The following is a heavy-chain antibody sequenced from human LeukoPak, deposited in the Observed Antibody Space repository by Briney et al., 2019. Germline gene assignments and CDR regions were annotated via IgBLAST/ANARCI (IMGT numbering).Heavy chain of an antibody. J-gene: IGHJ4*02. V-gene: IGHV3-53*01. CDR1: GFIVSSNY. CDR3: ARVVSDTNGWYHFDY. Sequence: GGSLRLSCAASGFIVSSNYMGWVRQAPGKGLEWVSSTNSGGSANYADSVKGRFTISRDNSKNTLYLQMNSLRAEDTAVYFCARVVSDTNGWYHFDYWGQGTLVTVSS. CDR2: TNSGGSA. D-gene: IGHD6-19*01.